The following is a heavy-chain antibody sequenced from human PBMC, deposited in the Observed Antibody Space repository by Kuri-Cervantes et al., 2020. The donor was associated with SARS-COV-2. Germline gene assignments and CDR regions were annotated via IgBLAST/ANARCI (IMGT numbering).Heavy chain of an antibody. CDR1: GYTFTDYA. D-gene: IGHD2-2*01. Sequence: ASVKVSCKASGYTFTDYAIHWVRQAPGQRLEWMGWINAGNGDTRYSQKFRGRVTITRDTSASTAYMDLSSLRSEDTALYYCARDLPYCSRASCSRFDYWGQGTLVTVFS. CDR3: ARDLPYCSRASCSRFDY. J-gene: IGHJ4*02. CDR2: INAGNGDT. V-gene: IGHV1-3*01.